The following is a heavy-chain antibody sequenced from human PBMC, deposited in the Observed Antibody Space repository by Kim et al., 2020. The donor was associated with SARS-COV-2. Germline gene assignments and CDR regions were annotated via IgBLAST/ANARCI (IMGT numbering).Heavy chain of an antibody. CDR1: GYTFTSYA. CDR3: AREGGLGYGDSYGMDV. J-gene: IGHJ6*02. V-gene: IGHV7-4-1*02. D-gene: IGHD4-17*01. Sequence: ASVKVSCKASGYTFTSYAMNWVRQAPGQGLEWMGWINTNTGNPTYAQGFTGRFVFSLDTSVSTTYLQISSLKAEDTAVYYCAREGGLGYGDSYGMDVWGQGTTVTVSS. CDR2: INTNTGNP.